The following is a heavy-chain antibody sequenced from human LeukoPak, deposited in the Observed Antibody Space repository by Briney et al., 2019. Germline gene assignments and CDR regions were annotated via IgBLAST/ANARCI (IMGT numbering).Heavy chain of an antibody. V-gene: IGHV4-31*03. CDR2: IYFSGST. J-gene: IGHJ5*02. CDR1: GGSISSGSYY. CDR3: AIDLLFGGDGRWFDP. D-gene: IGHD3-10*01. Sequence: SETLSLTCPVAGGSISSGSYYWSWIRQHPGKGLEWIGFIYFSGSTYYNPSLTSRVTISFDTSQNQFSLKLTSVTGADTAVYYWAIDLLFGGDGRWFDPWGQGTLVTVSS.